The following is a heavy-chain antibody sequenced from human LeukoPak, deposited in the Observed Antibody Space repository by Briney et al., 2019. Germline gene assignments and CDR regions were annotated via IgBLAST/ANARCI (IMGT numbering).Heavy chain of an antibody. V-gene: IGHV3-23*01. D-gene: IGHD3-10*01. CDR3: AREEGFQSGGFDY. Sequence: GGSLRLSCAASGFTFSTYAMSWVRQAPGKGLEWVSAISGSGSSTYDADSVKGRFTISRDNSKNTLYLQMNSLRAEDTAVYYCAREEGFQSGGFDYWGQGTLVTVSS. J-gene: IGHJ4*02. CDR1: GFTFSTYA. CDR2: ISGSGSST.